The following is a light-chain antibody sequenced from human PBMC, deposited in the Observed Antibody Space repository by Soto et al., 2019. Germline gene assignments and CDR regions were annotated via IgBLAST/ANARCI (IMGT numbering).Light chain of an antibody. CDR3: QVWDITSDHYV. Sequence: SYELAQPPSVSVAPGQTARMTCGGDNIGDKSVHWYQQKPGQAPLLVVYDDSDRPSGIPERFSDSNSENTATLTISRVEVGDEADYFCQVWDITSDHYVFGTGTKVTVL. J-gene: IGLJ1*01. CDR1: NIGDKS. CDR2: DDS. V-gene: IGLV3-21*02.